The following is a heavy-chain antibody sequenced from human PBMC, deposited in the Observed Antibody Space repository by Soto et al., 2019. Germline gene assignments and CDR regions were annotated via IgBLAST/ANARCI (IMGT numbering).Heavy chain of an antibody. V-gene: IGHV3-23*01. Sequence: PGGSLRLSCAASGFTFSSYAMNWVRQAPGKGLEWVSAISGSGIITYYADSVKGRFTISRDNSKNTLYLQMNSLRVEDTAVYYCAKLWFGELAPFDYWGQGTLITVSS. D-gene: IGHD3-10*01. CDR3: AKLWFGELAPFDY. CDR2: ISGSGIIT. CDR1: GFTFSSYA. J-gene: IGHJ4*02.